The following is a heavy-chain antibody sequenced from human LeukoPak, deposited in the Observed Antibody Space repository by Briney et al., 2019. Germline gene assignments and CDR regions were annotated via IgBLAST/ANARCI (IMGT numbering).Heavy chain of an antibody. CDR3: AREYCGGGSCGWFDP. CDR1: GDSISSYY. J-gene: IGHJ5*02. CDR2: TYYSGST. V-gene: IGHV4-59*01. D-gene: IGHD2-15*01. Sequence: TPSETLSLTCTGSGDSISSYYWSWIRQPPGKGLEWSGHTYYSGSTTYNPSLKSRVNVSVDRSRNQFSLKLSSVTAADTALYYCAREYCGGGSCGWFDPWGQGTLVTVSS.